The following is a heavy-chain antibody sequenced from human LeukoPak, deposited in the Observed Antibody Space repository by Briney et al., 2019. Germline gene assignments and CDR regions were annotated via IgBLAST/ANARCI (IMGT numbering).Heavy chain of an antibody. J-gene: IGHJ6*03. D-gene: IGHD3-10*01. CDR3: ARGVWVRGVIADYYYMDV. Sequence: AASVKVSCKASGGTFSSYAISWVRQAPGQGLEWMGGIIPIFGTANYAQKFQGRVTITADESTSTAYMELSSLRSEDTAVYYCARGVWVRGVIADYYYMDVWGKGTTVTISS. CDR2: IIPIFGTA. V-gene: IGHV1-69*13. CDR1: GGTFSSYA.